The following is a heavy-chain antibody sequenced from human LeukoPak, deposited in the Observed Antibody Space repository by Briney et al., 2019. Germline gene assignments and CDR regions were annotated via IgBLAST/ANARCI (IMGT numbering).Heavy chain of an antibody. CDR3: ARENDRYGRIDY. D-gene: IGHD5-18*01. J-gene: IGHJ4*02. V-gene: IGHV4-61*02. CDR1: GGSISSGSYY. Sequence: PSQSLSLTCTVSGGSISSGSYYWSWIRQPAGKGLEWIGRIYTSGSTNYNPSLKSRVTISIDTSKNQFSLRLSSVTAADTAVYYCARENDRYGRIDYWGQGTQVTVSS. CDR2: IYTSGST.